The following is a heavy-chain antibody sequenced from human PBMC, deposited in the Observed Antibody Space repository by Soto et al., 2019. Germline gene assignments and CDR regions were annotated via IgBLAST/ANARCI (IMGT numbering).Heavy chain of an antibody. CDR3: AKDQMGRCWRTVDS. D-gene: IGHD3-10*01. CDR2: ITCDGSST. V-gene: IGHV3-30*18. J-gene: IGHJ4*02. Sequence: QVQMVESGGGVVQPGTSLRLSCVVTGLTFSGYGMHWVRQAPGKGLEWVADITCDGSSTYYADAVKGRFTVSRDNSKNILYLQMTSLRGDDTAMYYGAKDQMGRCWRTVDSWGEGTLVIVSS. CDR1: GLTFSGYG.